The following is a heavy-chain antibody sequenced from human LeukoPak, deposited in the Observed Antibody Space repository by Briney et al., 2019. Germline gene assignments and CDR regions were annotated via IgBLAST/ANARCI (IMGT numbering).Heavy chain of an antibody. J-gene: IGHJ6*03. CDR2: IKQDGSEK. CDR3: ARGKQDIVVVVAVNYYYYYMDV. V-gene: IGHV3-7*01. D-gene: IGHD2-15*01. Sequence: GGSLRLSCAASGFTFSSYWMSWVRQAPGKGLEWVANIKQDGSEKYYADSVKGRFTISRDNAKNSLYLQMNSLRAEDTAVYYCARGKQDIVVVVAVNYYYYYMDVWGKGTTVTISS. CDR1: GFTFSSYW.